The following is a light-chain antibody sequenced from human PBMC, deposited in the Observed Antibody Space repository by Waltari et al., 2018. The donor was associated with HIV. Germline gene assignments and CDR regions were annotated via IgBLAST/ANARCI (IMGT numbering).Light chain of an antibody. CDR3: CSYAGSSTLL. Sequence: QSALTQPASVSGSPGQSITISCTGTSSDVGSYNLVSWYQQHPGKAPKLMIDEVNKRPSGVSNRFSGSKSGNTASLTISGLQAEDEADYSCCSYAGSSTLLFGGGTKLTVL. CDR1: SSDVGSYNL. V-gene: IGLV2-23*02. J-gene: IGLJ2*01. CDR2: EVN.